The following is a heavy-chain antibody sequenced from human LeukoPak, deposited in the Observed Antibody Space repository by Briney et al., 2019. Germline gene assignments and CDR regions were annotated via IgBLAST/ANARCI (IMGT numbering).Heavy chain of an antibody. CDR3: ARAVDIVVVPAAPIGDY. CDR1: GYTFTSYG. CDR2: ISAYNGNT. J-gene: IGHJ4*02. V-gene: IGHV1-18*01. D-gene: IGHD2-2*01. Sequence: ASVTVSCTASGYTFTSYGISWVRQAPGQGLEWMGWISAYNGNTNYAQKLQGRVTMTTDTSTSTAYMELRSLRSDDTAVYYCARAVDIVVVPAAPIGDYWGQGTLVTVSS.